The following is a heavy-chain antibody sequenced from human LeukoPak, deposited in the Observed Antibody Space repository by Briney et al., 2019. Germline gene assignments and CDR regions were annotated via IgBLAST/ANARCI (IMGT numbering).Heavy chain of an antibody. D-gene: IGHD1-7*01. CDR3: ARYNWNYNKGPAGYYFDY. CDR2: IIPIFGTA. CDR1: GGTFSSYA. J-gene: IGHJ4*02. Sequence: SVKVSCKASGGTFSSYAISWVRQAPGQGLEWMGGIIPIFGTANYAQKFQGRVTITADESTSTAYMELSSPRSEDTAVYYCARYNWNYNKGPAGYYFDYWGQGTLVTVSS. V-gene: IGHV1-69*01.